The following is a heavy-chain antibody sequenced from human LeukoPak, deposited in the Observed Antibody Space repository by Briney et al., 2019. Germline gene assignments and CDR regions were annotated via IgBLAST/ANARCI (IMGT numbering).Heavy chain of an antibody. CDR3: ARGGFFGVVIIATHYYYYGMDV. D-gene: IGHD3-3*01. CDR2: INHSGST. J-gene: IGHJ6*02. Sequence: SETLSLTCTVSGSSISSSSYYWGWIRQPPGKGLEWIGEINHSGSTNYNPSLKSRVTISVDTSKNQFSLKLSSVTAADTAVYYCARGGFFGVVIIATHYYYYGMDVWGQGTTVTVSS. V-gene: IGHV4-39*07. CDR1: GSSISSSSYY.